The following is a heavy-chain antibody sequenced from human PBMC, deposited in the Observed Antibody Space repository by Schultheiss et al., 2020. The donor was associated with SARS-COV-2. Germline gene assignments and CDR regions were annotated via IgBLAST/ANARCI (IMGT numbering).Heavy chain of an antibody. CDR1: GGSISSSSYY. CDR2: IYYSGST. Sequence: SETLSLTCTVSGGSISSSSYYWGWIRQPPGKGLEWIGSIYYSGSTYYNPSLKSRVTISVDTSKNQFSLKLNSVTAADTAVYYCARSDSRWGFVNYWGQGTLVTVSS. J-gene: IGHJ4*02. CDR3: ARSDSRWGFVNY. D-gene: IGHD3-16*01. V-gene: IGHV4-39*01.